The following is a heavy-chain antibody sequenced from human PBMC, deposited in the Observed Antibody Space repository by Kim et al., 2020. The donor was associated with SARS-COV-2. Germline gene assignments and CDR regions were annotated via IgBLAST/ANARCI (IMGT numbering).Heavy chain of an antibody. J-gene: IGHJ6*02. D-gene: IGHD2-2*01. CDR3: ARDYALVALVTVVHYGMDV. CDR2: ISSSGNNI. V-gene: IGHV3-48*03. Sequence: GGSLRLSCAASGFTFSSYEMNWVRQAPGKGLEWVSYISSSGNNIFYADSVKGRFTISRDNAKNSLYLQMNSLRAEDTAVYYCARDYALVALVTVVHYGMDVWGQGATVTVSS. CDR1: GFTFSSYE.